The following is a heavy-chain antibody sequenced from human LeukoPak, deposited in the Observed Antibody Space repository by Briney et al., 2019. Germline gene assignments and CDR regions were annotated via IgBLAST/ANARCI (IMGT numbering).Heavy chain of an antibody. CDR1: GGSISSYY. J-gene: IGHJ6*02. CDR3: ARDSSYYDILTGYYNLGMDV. CDR2: IYYSGST. Sequence: SETLSLTCTVSGGSISSYYWSWIRQPPGKGLEWIGYIYYSGSTSYNPSLKSRVTISVDTSKNQFSLKLSSVTAADTAVYYCARDSSYYDILTGYYNLGMDVWGQGTTVTVSS. D-gene: IGHD3-9*01. V-gene: IGHV4-59*01.